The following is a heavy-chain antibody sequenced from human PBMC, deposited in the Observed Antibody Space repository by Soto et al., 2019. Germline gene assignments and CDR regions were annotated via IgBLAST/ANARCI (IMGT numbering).Heavy chain of an antibody. CDR1: GGTFSSYT. V-gene: IGHV1-69*02. D-gene: IGHD2-15*01. CDR2: IIPILGIA. J-gene: IGHJ3*02. Sequence: QVQLVQSGAEVKKPGSSVKVSCKASGGTFSSYTISWVRQAPGQGLEWMGRIIPILGIANYAQKFQGRVTITADKSTSTAYMELSSLRSEDTAVYYCAGGRCSGGSCTALNDAFDIWGQGTMVTVSS. CDR3: AGGRCSGGSCTALNDAFDI.